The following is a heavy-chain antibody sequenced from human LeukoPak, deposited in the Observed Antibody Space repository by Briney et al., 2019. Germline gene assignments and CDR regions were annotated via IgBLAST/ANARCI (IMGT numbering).Heavy chain of an antibody. V-gene: IGHV3-23*01. CDR2: ITGSGGST. J-gene: IGHJ3*02. D-gene: IGHD3-22*01. Sequence: GGSLRLSCAASGFTVSSNYMSWVRQAPGKGLEWVSAITGSGGSTYYADSVKGRFTISRDNSKNTLYLQMNSLRAEDTAVYYCAKVVTWLLGAFDIWGQGTMVTVSS. CDR3: AKVVTWLLGAFDI. CDR1: GFTVSSNY.